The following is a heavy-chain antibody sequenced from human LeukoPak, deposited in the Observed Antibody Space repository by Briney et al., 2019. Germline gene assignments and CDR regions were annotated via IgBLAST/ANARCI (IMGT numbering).Heavy chain of an antibody. CDR3: ARETGDDSSGFYDGFDP. D-gene: IGHD6-19*01. CDR1: GYTFTSYY. V-gene: IGHV1-46*01. Sequence: ASVKVSCKASGYTFTSYYMHWVRQAPGQGLEWMGIINPSGGSTSYAQKFQGRVTMTRDTSTNTVYMELSSLRSEDTAVYYCARETGDDSSGFYDGFDPWGQGTLVTVSS. CDR2: INPSGGST. J-gene: IGHJ5*02.